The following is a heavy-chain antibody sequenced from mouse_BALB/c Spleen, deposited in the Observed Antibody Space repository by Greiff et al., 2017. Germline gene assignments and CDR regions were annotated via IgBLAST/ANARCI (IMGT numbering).Heavy chain of an antibody. V-gene: IGHV3-6*02. Sequence: EVQLQESGPGLVKPSQSLSLTCSVTGYSITSGYYWNWIRQFPGNKLEWMGYISYDGSNNYNPSLKNRISITRDTSKNQFFLKLNSVTTEDTATYYCARGGSSGYVSYFDYWGQGTTLTVSS. J-gene: IGHJ2*01. CDR1: GYSITSGYY. D-gene: IGHD3-1*01. CDR2: ISYDGSN. CDR3: ARGGSSGYVSYFDY.